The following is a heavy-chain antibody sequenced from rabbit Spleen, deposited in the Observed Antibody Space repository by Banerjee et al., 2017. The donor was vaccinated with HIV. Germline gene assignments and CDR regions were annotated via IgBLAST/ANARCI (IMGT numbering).Heavy chain of an antibody. CDR1: GVSFSGNSY. Sequence: QSLEESGGDLVKPGASLTLTCIASGVSFSGNSYMCWVRQAPGKGLEWIACIDTGSSGFTYFASWAKGRFTISKTSSTTVTLQMTSLTAADKATSFCARDTGSSFSSYGRDLWGPGTLVTVS. J-gene: IGHJ6*01. CDR2: IDTGSSGFT. D-gene: IGHD8-1*01. V-gene: IGHV1S40*01. CDR3: ARDTGSSFSSYGRDL.